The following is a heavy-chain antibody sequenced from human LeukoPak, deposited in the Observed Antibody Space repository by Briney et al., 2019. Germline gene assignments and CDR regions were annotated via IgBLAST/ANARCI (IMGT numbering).Heavy chain of an antibody. J-gene: IGHJ4*02. CDR3: ARVDSSGSLGD. CDR1: GYSFTSYG. Sequence: ASVKVSCKASGYSFTSYGITWVRQAPGQGLEWMGWISAYNGYTNYAQKLQGRVTMTTDTSTTTAYMELRSLRSDDTAVYYCARVDSSGSLGDWGQGTLVTVSS. V-gene: IGHV1-18*01. D-gene: IGHD6-19*01. CDR2: ISAYNGYT.